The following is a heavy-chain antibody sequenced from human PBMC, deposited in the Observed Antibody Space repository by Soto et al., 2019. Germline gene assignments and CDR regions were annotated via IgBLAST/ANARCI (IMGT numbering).Heavy chain of an antibody. CDR1: GYTFTCYG. CDR2: INPYNGNT. J-gene: IGHJ4*02. Sequence: ASVKVSCKASGYTFTCYGISWVRQAPGQGLEWMAWINPYNGNTKYAEKFLGRVTVTTDTSTATAYMEVRSLTSDDTAVFYCARVGVGLATPRVWPYWGQGTPVTVSS. V-gene: IGHV1-18*01. D-gene: IGHD3-16*01. CDR3: ARVGVGLATPRVWPY.